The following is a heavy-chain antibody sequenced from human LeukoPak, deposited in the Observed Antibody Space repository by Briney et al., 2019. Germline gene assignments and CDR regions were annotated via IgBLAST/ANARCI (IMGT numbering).Heavy chain of an antibody. CDR1: GFTFDDYA. J-gene: IGHJ6*02. Sequence: PGGSLRLSCAASGFTFDDYAMHWVRQAPGKSLEWVSLISGDGYSTYYADSVKGRFTISRDNSKNSLYLQMNSLRTEDTALYYCAKSRGGPTMVRGVTSATDVYGMDVWGQGTTVTVSS. D-gene: IGHD3-10*01. CDR2: ISGDGYST. V-gene: IGHV3-43*02. CDR3: AKSRGGPTMVRGVTSATDVYGMDV.